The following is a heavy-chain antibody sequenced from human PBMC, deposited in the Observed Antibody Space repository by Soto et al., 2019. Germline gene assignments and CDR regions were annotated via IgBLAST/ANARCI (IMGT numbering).Heavy chain of an antibody. CDR1: GFTFSDLD. J-gene: IGHJ4*02. D-gene: IGHD3-3*01. V-gene: IGHV3-30-3*01. CDR3: YDLWWEN. Sequence: QVQLVESGGGVVQPGRSLRLSCAASGFTFSDLDMHWVRQAPGKVLEWVAVISSGGTYTYYADSVKGRFTVSRDNSKNTRYLQMNSLRADDTAVYYCYDLWWENWGQGTLVTVSS. CDR2: ISSGGTYT.